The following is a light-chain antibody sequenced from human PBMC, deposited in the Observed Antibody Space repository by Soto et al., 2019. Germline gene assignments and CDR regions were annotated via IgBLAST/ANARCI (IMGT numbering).Light chain of an antibody. CDR3: QQYNNWPRT. Sequence: ERVMTQSPATLSVSPGERATRSCRASQTVGSNLAWYQQKPGQAPRLLIYDASTRATGIPARFSGSGSGTDFTLTISSLQSEDFAVYYCQQYNNWPRTFGQGTKADIK. CDR1: QTVGSN. J-gene: IGKJ2*01. V-gene: IGKV3-15*01. CDR2: DAS.